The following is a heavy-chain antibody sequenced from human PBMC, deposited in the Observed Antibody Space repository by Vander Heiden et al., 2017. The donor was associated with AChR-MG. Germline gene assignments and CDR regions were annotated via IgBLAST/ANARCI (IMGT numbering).Heavy chain of an antibody. D-gene: IGHD3-22*01. CDR1: GFTCSGYG. Sequence: QVQLVGSGGGVVQPGRSLRLSCAASGFTCSGYGMHGVRQAPGKGLEWVAVIWYDGSNKYYADSVKGRFTISRDNSKNTLYLQMNSLRAEDTAVYYCARDSDYYDSSGHFDYWGQGTLVTVSS. V-gene: IGHV3-33*01. CDR2: IWYDGSNK. J-gene: IGHJ4*02. CDR3: ARDSDYYDSSGHFDY.